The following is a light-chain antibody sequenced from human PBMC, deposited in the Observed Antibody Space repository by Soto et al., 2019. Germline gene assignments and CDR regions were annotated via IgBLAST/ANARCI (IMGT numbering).Light chain of an antibody. CDR3: QQFGSSVT. CDR2: RTS. V-gene: IGKV3-20*01. J-gene: IGKJ5*01. CDR1: QSVSSTY. Sequence: EIVLTPYPGPLSLSPGERAPLSCMASQSVSSTYLAWYQQKPGQAPRLLIYRTSTRATGIPDRFSGSGSGTDFTLTISRLEPEDFAVYYCQQFGSSVTFGQGTRLEIK.